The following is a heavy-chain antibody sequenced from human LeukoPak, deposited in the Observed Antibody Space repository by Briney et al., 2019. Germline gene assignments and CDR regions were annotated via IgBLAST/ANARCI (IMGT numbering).Heavy chain of an antibody. CDR2: IKSKVDGGTA. Sequence: GGSLRLSCAASGFTFGNAWMNWVRQAPGKGLEWLGRIKSKVDGGTADYAAPVKGRITISRDDSKNTLYLQINSLRSDDTALYYCTTRTWAAGFDIWGQGTMLTVSS. V-gene: IGHV3-15*01. CDR1: GFTFGNAW. CDR3: TTRTWAAGFDI. J-gene: IGHJ3*02. D-gene: IGHD2-15*01.